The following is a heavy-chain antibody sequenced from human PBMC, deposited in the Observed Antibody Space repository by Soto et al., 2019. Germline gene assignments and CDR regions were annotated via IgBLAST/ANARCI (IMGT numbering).Heavy chain of an antibody. CDR1: GYTFTGYY. J-gene: IGHJ6*02. V-gene: IGHV1-2*04. Sequence: QVQLVQSGAEVKKPGASVKVSCKASGYTFTGYYMHWVRQAPGQGLEWMGWINPNSGGTNYAQKFQGWVTMTRDTSISTANMELSRLRSDDTAVYYCARDLTMVRGVSNYYYGMDVWGQGTTVTVSS. CDR3: ARDLTMVRGVSNYYYGMDV. D-gene: IGHD3-10*01. CDR2: INPNSGGT.